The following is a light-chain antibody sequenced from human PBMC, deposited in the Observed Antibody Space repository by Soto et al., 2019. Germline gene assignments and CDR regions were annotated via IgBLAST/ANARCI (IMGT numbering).Light chain of an antibody. J-gene: IGKJ3*01. CDR1: EEVRSW. CDR3: QQYNIYPFS. Sequence: DVQMTQSPLTLSASVGDRVTITCRASEEVRSWLAWYQQKPGKAPKLLIYKSSTLESGVPSRFSGYESGTDFTPTISSLQPEDVATYYCQQYNIYPFSFGPGTKVEVK. CDR2: KSS. V-gene: IGKV1-5*03.